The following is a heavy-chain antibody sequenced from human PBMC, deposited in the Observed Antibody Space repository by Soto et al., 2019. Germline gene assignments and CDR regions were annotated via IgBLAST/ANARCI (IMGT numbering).Heavy chain of an antibody. V-gene: IGHV3-15*07. Sequence: PGGSLRLSCAASGFTFTTAWINWVRQAPGKGLEWVGRIKSKTDGGTPDFAAPVRGRFAISRDDSKSMVYLQLNSLRAEDTAVYYCAKGVPYYDNTGHGIYAFDNWGRGTAVTVSS. CDR1: GFTFTTAW. CDR2: IKSKTDGGTP. D-gene: IGHD3-22*01. J-gene: IGHJ3*02. CDR3: AKGVPYYDNTGHGIYAFDN.